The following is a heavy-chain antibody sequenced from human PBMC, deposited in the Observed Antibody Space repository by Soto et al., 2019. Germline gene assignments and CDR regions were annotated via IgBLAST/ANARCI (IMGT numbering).Heavy chain of an antibody. CDR2: IYYSGST. J-gene: IGHJ4*02. CDR3: ARLVEYSDILDY. D-gene: IGHD5-12*01. V-gene: IGHV4-39*01. CDR1: GGSISSSSYY. Sequence: SETLSLTCTVSGGSISSSSYYWGWIRQPPGKGLEWIGSIYYSGSTYYNPSLKSRVTISVDTSKNQFSLKLSSVTAADTAVYYCARLVEYSDILDYWGQGTLVTVSS.